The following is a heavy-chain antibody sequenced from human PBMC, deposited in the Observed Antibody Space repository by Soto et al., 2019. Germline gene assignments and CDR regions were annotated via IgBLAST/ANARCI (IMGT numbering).Heavy chain of an antibody. Sequence: GASVKVSCKASGYTFTAYYVHWVRQAPGQGLEWMGWIDPNSGDSNSAQNFQGRVTMTRDTSITTVYMDLARLRSDDTAVYFCAXEKARYSRSPGVDAFDIWGQGTVVTVSS. CDR3: AXEKARYSRSPGVDAFDI. V-gene: IGHV1-2*02. D-gene: IGHD6-6*01. CDR2: IDPNSGDS. J-gene: IGHJ3*02. CDR1: GYTFTAYY.